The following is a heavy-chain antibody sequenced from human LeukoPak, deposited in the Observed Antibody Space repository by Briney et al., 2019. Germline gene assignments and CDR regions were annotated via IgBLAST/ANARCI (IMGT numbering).Heavy chain of an antibody. V-gene: IGHV3-48*01. CDR2: ISSSSSTI. D-gene: IGHD6-13*01. CDR1: GFTFSSFS. Sequence: GSLRLSCAASGFTFSSFSMNWVRQAPGKGLEWVSYISSSSSTIYYADSVKGRFTISRDNAKNSLYLQMNSLRAEDTAVYYCARELSSSWSYYYYYMDVWGKGTTVTVSS. CDR3: ARELSSSWSYYYYYMDV. J-gene: IGHJ6*03.